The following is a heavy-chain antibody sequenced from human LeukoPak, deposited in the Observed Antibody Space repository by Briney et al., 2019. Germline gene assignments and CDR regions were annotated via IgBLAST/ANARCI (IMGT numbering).Heavy chain of an antibody. CDR3: ARGFGLLYYYYYGMDV. V-gene: IGHV3-9*01. CDR2: ISWNSGSI. Sequence: GGSLRLSCAASGFTFDDYAMHWVRQAPGKGLEGFSGISWNSGSIGYADSVKGRFTISRDNAKNSLYLQMNSLRAEDTALYYCARGFGLLYYYYYGMDVWGQGTTVTVSS. D-gene: IGHD3-10*01. J-gene: IGHJ6*02. CDR1: GFTFDDYA.